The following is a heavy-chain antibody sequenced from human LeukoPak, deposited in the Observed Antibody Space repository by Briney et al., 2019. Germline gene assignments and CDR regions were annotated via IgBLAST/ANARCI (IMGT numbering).Heavy chain of an antibody. CDR3: ARVGWRAFDI. V-gene: IGHV3-48*02. CDR2: ISSSSSTI. Sequence: SGGSLRLSCAASGFTFSSYSMNWVRQAPGKGLEWVSYISSSSSTIYYADSVKGRFTISRDNAKNSLCLQMNSLRDEDTAVYYCARVGWRAFDIWGQGTMVTVSS. CDR1: GFTFSSYS. J-gene: IGHJ3*02. D-gene: IGHD6-19*01.